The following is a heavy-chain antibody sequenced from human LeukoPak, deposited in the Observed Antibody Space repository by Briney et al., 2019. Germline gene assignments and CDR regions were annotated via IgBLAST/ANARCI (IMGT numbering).Heavy chain of an antibody. CDR2: INHSGST. CDR1: GGSFSGYY. J-gene: IGHJ6*03. Sequence: PSETLSLTCAVYGGSFSGYYWSWIRQPPGKGLEWIGEINHSGSTNYNPSLKSRVTISVDTSKNQFSLKLSSVTAADTAVYYCARAPTSAYYYMDVWGKGTTVTISS. V-gene: IGHV4-34*01. CDR3: ARAPTSAYYYMDV. D-gene: IGHD2/OR15-2a*01.